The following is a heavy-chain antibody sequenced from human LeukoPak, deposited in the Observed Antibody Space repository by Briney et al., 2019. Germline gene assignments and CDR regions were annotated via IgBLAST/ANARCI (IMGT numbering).Heavy chain of an antibody. CDR3: ARDNILGANYYYYMDV. D-gene: IGHD1-26*01. CDR1: GFTFSSYA. CDR2: ISYDGSNK. V-gene: IGHV3-30*04. Sequence: GGSLRLSCAASGFTFSSYAMHRVRQAPGKGLEWVAVISYDGSNKYYADSVKGRFTISRDNSKNTLYLQMNSLRAEDTALFYCARDNILGANYYYYMDVWGKGTTVTVSS. J-gene: IGHJ6*03.